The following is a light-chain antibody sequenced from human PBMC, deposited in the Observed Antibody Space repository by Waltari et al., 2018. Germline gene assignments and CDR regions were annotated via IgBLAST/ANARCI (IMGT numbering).Light chain of an antibody. CDR2: GAS. V-gene: IGKV3-15*01. J-gene: IGKJ2*01. CDR1: QSVSSN. CDR3: LQYDNWPRV. Sequence: EIVMTQSPATLSVSPGVRATLSCRASQSVSSNLAWFQKKPGQAPRPLIYGASTRATGFSARFRGSGSGTEFTLTISSLQSEYFAVYFCLQYDNWPRVFGQGPKLWI.